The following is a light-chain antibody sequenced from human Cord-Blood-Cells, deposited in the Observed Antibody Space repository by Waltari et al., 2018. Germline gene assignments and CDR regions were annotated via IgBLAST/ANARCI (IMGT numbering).Light chain of an antibody. J-gene: IGLJ2*01. CDR1: SSDVGGYNY. V-gene: IGLV2-14*01. Sequence: QSALTQPASVSGSPGQSITIPCTGTSSDVGGYNYVSWYQQHPGKAPKLIIYDVSNRPSGVSNRFSGSKSGNTASLTISGLQAEEEADYYCSSYTSSSTLVFGGGTKLTVL. CDR2: DVS. CDR3: SSYTSSSTLV.